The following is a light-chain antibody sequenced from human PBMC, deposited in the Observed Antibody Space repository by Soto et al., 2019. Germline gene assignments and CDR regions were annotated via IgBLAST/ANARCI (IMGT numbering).Light chain of an antibody. CDR3: TSYTISSTLEGVL. J-gene: IGLJ2*01. CDR1: SSDVGGYNY. CDR2: EVS. Sequence: QSALTQPASVSGSPGQSITISCTGTSSDVGGYNYVSWYQQQPGKAPKLMIYEVSYRPSGVSKRFSGSKSGNTASLTISGLQAEDEADYYCTSYTISSTLEGVLFGGGTKLTVL. V-gene: IGLV2-14*01.